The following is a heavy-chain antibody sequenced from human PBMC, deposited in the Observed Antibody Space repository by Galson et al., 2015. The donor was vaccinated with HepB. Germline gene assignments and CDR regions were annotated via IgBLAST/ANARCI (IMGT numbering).Heavy chain of an antibody. V-gene: IGHV3-33*01. CDR1: GFTFSSYG. J-gene: IGHJ4*02. D-gene: IGHD3-3*01. CDR2: IWYDGSNK. Sequence: SLRLSCAASGFTFSSYGMHWVRQAPGKGLEWVAVIWYDGSNKYYADSVKGRFTISRDNSKNTLYLQMNSLRAEDTAVYYCARVAPNVWSGYTEFDYWGQGTLVTVSS. CDR3: ARVAPNVWSGYTEFDY.